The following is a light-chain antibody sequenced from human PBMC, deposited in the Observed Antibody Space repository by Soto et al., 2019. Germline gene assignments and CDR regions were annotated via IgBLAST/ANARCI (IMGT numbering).Light chain of an antibody. J-gene: IGKJ2*01. CDR2: DAS. V-gene: IGKV1-5*01. Sequence: DIQMTQSPSTLSASVGDRVTITCRASQSIGRWLAWYQQKAGKAPKVLIYDASSLESGVPSRFSGSGSGTEFTLTISSLQPDDFATYYCQQYNTYPYTFGQGTKLEIK. CDR3: QQYNTYPYT. CDR1: QSIGRW.